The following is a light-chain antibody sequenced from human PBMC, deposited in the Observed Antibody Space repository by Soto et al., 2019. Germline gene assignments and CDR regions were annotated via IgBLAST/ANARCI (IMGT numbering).Light chain of an antibody. V-gene: IGKV3-20*01. CDR2: GAS. CDR3: QQYVTSPRT. Sequence: EVVLTQSRGTLSLSPGETATLSCRASQSVSSTYLAWYQQRPGQAPRLLIYGASFRATGIPVRFSGRGSGTDFTLSISRLEPEDFAVYYCQQYVTSPRTFGQGTKVDIK. J-gene: IGKJ1*01. CDR1: QSVSSTY.